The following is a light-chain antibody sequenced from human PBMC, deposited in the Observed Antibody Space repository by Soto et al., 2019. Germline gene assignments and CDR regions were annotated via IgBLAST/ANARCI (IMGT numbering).Light chain of an antibody. V-gene: IGLV2-11*01. CDR1: SSDVGGYNY. J-gene: IGLJ1*01. CDR3: CSYAGSPRYV. Sequence: QSALTQPRSVSGSPGQSVTISCTGTSSDVGGYNYVSWYQQHPGKAPKVMIYDVSELPSGVPERFSGSKSGNTASLTISGLQAEDEADYYCCSYAGSPRYVLGTGTKLTVL. CDR2: DVS.